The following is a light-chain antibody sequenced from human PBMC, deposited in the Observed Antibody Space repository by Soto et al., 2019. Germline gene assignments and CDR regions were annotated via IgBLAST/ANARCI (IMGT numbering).Light chain of an antibody. J-gene: IGLJ3*02. Sequence: QSVLTQPASVSGSPGQSITISCTGTSSDVGRYNYVSWYQQHPGKAPKLMIFEVTNWPSGVSDRFSGSKSANAASLTISGLQAEDEADYYCSSFTSSNTWVFGGGTKVTVL. CDR2: EVT. V-gene: IGLV2-14*01. CDR1: SSDVGRYNY. CDR3: SSFTSSNTWV.